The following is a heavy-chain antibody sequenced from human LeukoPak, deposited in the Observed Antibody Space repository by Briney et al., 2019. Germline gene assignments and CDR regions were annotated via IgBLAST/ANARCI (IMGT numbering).Heavy chain of an antibody. V-gene: IGHV1-69*06. CDR1: GGTFSNYA. D-gene: IGHD2-15*01. J-gene: IGHJ4*02. CDR3: ASLGYCSGGSCSYSIFDY. CDR2: IIPIFGTG. Sequence: SVKVSCKASGGTFSNYAISWVRQAPGQGLEWMGGIIPIFGTGDYAQKFQGRVTITADKSTSTAYMELSSLRSEDTAVYYCASLGYCSGGSCSYSIFDYWGQGTLVTVSS.